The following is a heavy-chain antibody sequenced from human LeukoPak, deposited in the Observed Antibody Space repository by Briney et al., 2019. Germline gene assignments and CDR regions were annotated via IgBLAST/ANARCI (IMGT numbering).Heavy chain of an antibody. J-gene: IGHJ4*02. CDR1: GFTLSTYS. V-gene: IGHV3-21*01. CDR3: AREGDGYNSPIDY. D-gene: IGHD5-24*01. CDR2: ISSSSLYI. Sequence: GGSLRLSCAASGFTLSTYSLNWVRQAPGKGLEWVSSISSSSLYIYYADSVKGRFTISRDNAKNSLFLHMNSLRAEDTAVYYCAREGDGYNSPIDYWGQGTLVTVSS.